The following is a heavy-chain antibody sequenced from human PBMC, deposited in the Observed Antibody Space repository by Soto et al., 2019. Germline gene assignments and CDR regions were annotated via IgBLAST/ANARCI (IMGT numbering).Heavy chain of an antibody. J-gene: IGHJ4*02. CDR3: GRGRAPGQSGYF. Sequence: ASVKVSCKASGYTFSDYYIHWIRQAPGQGLEWMGWINPNSGSTHFAKKFQGRVTMTSDPSISTGYMELSSLRSDDTALYFCGRGRAPGQSGYFWVQGTRVTSPQ. V-gene: IGHV1-2*02. CDR1: GYTFSDYY. CDR2: INPNSGST. D-gene: IGHD5-12*01.